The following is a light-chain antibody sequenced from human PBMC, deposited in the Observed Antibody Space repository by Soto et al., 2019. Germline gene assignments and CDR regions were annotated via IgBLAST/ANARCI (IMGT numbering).Light chain of an antibody. CDR2: DVS. Sequence: EIVLTHSPATLSFSPLYIATLSFSASQSVTSSLALFQQKPGQAPRLLIYDVSRRATAIPARFSGSGSGTDFTLTISSLEPEDFAVYYCHKRQSWPRKFGQGTKVDIK. CDR3: HKRQSWPRK. V-gene: IGKV3-11*01. CDR1: QSVTSS. J-gene: IGKJ1*01.